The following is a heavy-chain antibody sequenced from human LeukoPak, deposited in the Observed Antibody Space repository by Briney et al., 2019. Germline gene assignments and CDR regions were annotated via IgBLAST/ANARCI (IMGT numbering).Heavy chain of an antibody. CDR1: GGTFSNYA. V-gene: IGHV1-69*06. CDR3: ARSTYYYDSSGYYRKTPAIFNAFDI. J-gene: IGHJ3*02. D-gene: IGHD3-22*01. Sequence: SVKVSCKASGGTFSNYAISWVRQAPGQGLEWMGGIIPIFGTANYAQTFQGRVTITADKSTSTAYMELSSLRSEDTAIYYCARSTYYYDSSGYYRKTPAIFNAFDIWGQGTMVTVSS. CDR2: IIPIFGTA.